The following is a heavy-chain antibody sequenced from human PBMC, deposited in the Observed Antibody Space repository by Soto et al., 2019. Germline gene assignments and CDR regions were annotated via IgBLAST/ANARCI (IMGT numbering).Heavy chain of an antibody. CDR1: GDSISSSTYF. J-gene: IGHJ3*02. CDR2: IYYSGST. D-gene: IGHD3-10*01. V-gene: IGHV4-39*02. CDR3: ARRYGSFFDI. Sequence: SETLSLTCTVSGDSISSSTYFWGWVRQPPGKGLEWIGSIYYSGSTYYNPSLKSRVTISVDTSKNHFSLKLSSVTAADTAVYYCARRYGSFFDIWGQGTMVTVSS.